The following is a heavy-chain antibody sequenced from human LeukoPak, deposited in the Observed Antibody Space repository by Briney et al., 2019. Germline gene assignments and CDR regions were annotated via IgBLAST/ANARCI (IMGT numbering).Heavy chain of an antibody. Sequence: QPGRSLRLSCATSGFSFSSYGMHWVRQAPGKGLEWVAVIWFDGSTKYYVDSVKGRFTISRDNSKNTLYLQMNSLRAEDTALYYCARDVLPAAMAYYFDYSGQGTLVTVSS. CDR3: ARDVLPAAMAYYFDY. CDR1: GFSFSSYG. D-gene: IGHD2-2*01. V-gene: IGHV3-33*01. J-gene: IGHJ4*02. CDR2: IWFDGSTK.